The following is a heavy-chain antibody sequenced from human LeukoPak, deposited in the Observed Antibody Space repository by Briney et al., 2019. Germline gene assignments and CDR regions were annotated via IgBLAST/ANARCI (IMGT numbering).Heavy chain of an antibody. CDR1: GGSISSSNW. J-gene: IGHJ4*02. CDR2: IYHSGST. V-gene: IGHV4-4*02. D-gene: IGHD6-19*01. Sequence: PSETLSLTCAVSGGSISSSNWWSWVRQPPGKGLEWIGEIYHSGSTNYNPSLKSRVTISVDKSKNQFSLKLSSVTAADTAVYYCARDLGYSSGWYDYWGQGTLVTVSS. CDR3: ARDLGYSSGWYDY.